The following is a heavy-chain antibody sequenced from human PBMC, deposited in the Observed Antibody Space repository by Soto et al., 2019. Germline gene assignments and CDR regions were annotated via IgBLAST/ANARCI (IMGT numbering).Heavy chain of an antibody. J-gene: IGHJ6*02. D-gene: IGHD6-13*01. CDR1: GYTFSNFG. V-gene: IGHV1-18*01. CDR2: ISGYNGNT. CDR3: ARAEAYSSSWYALDV. Sequence: QVQLVQSGAEVKKPGASVKVSCKASGYTFSNFGISWVRQAPGQGLEWMGWISGYNGNTDDRQKLQGRVNMTIDTPTSTAYMDLRSLRSDDTAVYYCARAEAYSSSWYALDVWGQGTTVTVSS.